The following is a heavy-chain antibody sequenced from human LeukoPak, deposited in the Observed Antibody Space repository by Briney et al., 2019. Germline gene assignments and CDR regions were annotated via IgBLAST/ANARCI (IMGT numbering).Heavy chain of an antibody. CDR1: GGSFSGYY. J-gene: IGHJ3*02. CDR3: ARGPGYSSGWFSAFDI. Sequence: PSETLSLTCAVYGGSFSGYYWSWIRQPPGKGLEWIGEINHSGSTNYNPSLKSRVTISVDTSKNQFSLKLSSVTAADTAVYYCARGPGYSSGWFSAFDIWGQGTVVTVSS. V-gene: IGHV4-34*01. D-gene: IGHD6-19*01. CDR2: INHSGST.